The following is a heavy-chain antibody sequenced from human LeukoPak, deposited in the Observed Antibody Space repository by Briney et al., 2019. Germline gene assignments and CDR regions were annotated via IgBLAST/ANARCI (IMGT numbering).Heavy chain of an antibody. Sequence: SVKVSCKDSGGTFSSYAISWVRQAPGQGLEWMGGIIPIFGTANYAQKLQGRVTMTTDTSTSTAYMELRSLRSDDTAVYYCARGELWFGEGMGDYWGQGTLVTVSS. CDR3: ARGELWFGEGMGDY. V-gene: IGHV1-69*05. CDR1: GGTFSSYA. D-gene: IGHD3-10*01. CDR2: IIPIFGTA. J-gene: IGHJ4*02.